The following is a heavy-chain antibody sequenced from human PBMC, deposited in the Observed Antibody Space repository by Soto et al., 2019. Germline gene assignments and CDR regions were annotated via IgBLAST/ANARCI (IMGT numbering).Heavy chain of an antibody. CDR3: AREYTRKYDY. Sequence: QVQLVQSGAEVKKPGSSVKVSCKASGGTFSSYGISWVRQAPGQGLEWMGGIIPFFGTVDYAQRFQGRLTITADKSTTTADMELSGLTADDTAVYYCAREYTRKYDYWGQGTLVTVSS. CDR2: IIPFFGTV. V-gene: IGHV1-69*06. D-gene: IGHD1-1*01. CDR1: GGTFSSYG. J-gene: IGHJ4*02.